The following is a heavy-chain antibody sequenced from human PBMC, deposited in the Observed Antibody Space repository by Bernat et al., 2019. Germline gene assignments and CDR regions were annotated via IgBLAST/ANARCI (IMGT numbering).Heavy chain of an antibody. CDR3: ARGRVYGSGSYLV. D-gene: IGHD3-10*01. CDR2: IYSGGST. Sequence: EVQLVETGGGLIEPGGSLRLSCAASGFTACSNYMSWVRQAPGKGLEWVSVIYSGGSTDYADSVKDRFTISRCKCKNTLYLQMNSLRAEDTAVYYCARGRVYGSGSYLVWGQGTLVTVSS. V-gene: IGHV3-53*02. CDR1: GFTACSNY. J-gene: IGHJ4*02.